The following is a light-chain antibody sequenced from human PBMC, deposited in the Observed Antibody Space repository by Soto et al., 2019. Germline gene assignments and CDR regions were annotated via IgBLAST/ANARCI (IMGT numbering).Light chain of an antibody. CDR1: QSVLYSSNNKNY. CDR3: QQYYTTPYT. V-gene: IGKV4-1*01. CDR2: WAS. Sequence: DIVMTQSPDSLAVSLGERATINCKSSQSVLYSSNNKNYLAWYQQKAGQPPKLLIYWASTRESGVPDRFSGSESGTDFTLTLNSLQAEDVALYYCQQYYTTPYTFGQGTKLEIK. J-gene: IGKJ2*01.